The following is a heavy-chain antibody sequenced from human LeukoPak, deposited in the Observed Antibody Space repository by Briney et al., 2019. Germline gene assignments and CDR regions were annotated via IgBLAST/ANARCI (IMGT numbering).Heavy chain of an antibody. CDR2: IYYSGST. CDR1: GGSISSGSYY. D-gene: IGHD5-18*01. Sequence: SQTLSLTCTVSGGSISSGSYYWGWIRQPPGKGLEWIGSIYYSGSTYYNPSLKSRVTISVDTSKNQFSLKLSAVTAADTAVYYCARLYSYRASVVFYYFDYWGQGTLVTVSS. CDR3: ARLYSYRASVVFYYFDY. V-gene: IGHV4-39*01. J-gene: IGHJ4*02.